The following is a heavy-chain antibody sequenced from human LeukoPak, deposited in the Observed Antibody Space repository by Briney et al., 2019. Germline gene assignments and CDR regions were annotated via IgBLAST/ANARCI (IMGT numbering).Heavy chain of an antibody. D-gene: IGHD2-2*02. V-gene: IGHV4-31*03. CDR2: IYYSGST. Sequence: SETLSLTCTVSGGSISSGGYYWSWIRQHPGKGLEWIGYIYYSGSTYYNPSLKSRVTISVDTSKNQFSLKLSSVTAADTAVYYCARGRPARYCSSTSCYTNYYYGMDVWGQGTTVTVSS. CDR3: ARGRPARYCSSTSCYTNYYYGMDV. J-gene: IGHJ6*02. CDR1: GGSISSGGYY.